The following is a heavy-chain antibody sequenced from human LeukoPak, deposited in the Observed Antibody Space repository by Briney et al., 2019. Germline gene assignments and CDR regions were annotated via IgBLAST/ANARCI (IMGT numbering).Heavy chain of an antibody. D-gene: IGHD1-26*01. Sequence: SETLSLTCAVDGGSFSGYYWSWIRQPPGKGLEWIGEINHSGSTNYNPSLKSRVTISVDTSKNQFSLKLSSVTAADTAVYYCARGRYKWELLGAFDIWGQGTMVTVSS. V-gene: IGHV4-34*01. CDR2: INHSGST. J-gene: IGHJ3*02. CDR3: ARGRYKWELLGAFDI. CDR1: GGSFSGYY.